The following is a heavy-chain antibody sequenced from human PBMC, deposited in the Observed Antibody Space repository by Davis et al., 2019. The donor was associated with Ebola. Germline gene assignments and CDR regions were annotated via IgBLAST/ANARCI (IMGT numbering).Heavy chain of an antibody. J-gene: IGHJ4*02. CDR2: IKQDGSEK. CDR3: ARVLGYAIAAPCDY. Sequence: GESLKISCAASGFTFSSYWMSWVRQAPGKGLEWVANIKQDGSEKYYVDSVKGRFTISRDNAKNSLYLQMNSLRAEDTAVYYCARVLGYAIAAPCDYWGQGTLVTVSS. CDR1: GFTFSSYW. D-gene: IGHD2-8*01. V-gene: IGHV3-7*01.